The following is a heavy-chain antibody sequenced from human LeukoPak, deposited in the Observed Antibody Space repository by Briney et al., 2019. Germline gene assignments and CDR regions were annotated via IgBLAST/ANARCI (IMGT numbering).Heavy chain of an antibody. CDR1: GGTFSTYS. J-gene: IGHJ4*02. CDR2: IIPVVGVI. V-gene: IGHV1-69*04. CDR3: ARVLY. Sequence: SVKVSCKASGGTFSTYSISWVRQAPGQGLEWMGRIIPVVGVINYAQTFQGRVTISADKATNTAYMELTNLTSDDTAIYYCARVLYWGQGTLVTVSS.